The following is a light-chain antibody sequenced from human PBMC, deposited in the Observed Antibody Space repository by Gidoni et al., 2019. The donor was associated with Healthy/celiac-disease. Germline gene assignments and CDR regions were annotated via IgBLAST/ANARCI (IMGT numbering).Light chain of an antibody. CDR2: AAS. CDR1: QSISSY. V-gene: IGKV1-39*01. CDR3: QQSYSTLYT. J-gene: IGKJ2*01. Sequence: DIQMTQSPSSLSASVGDRVTITCRASQSISSYLNWYQQKPGKAPKLLIYAASSLQSGVPSRFSGSGSGTDFTLTISSLQPEDFATYYCQQSYSTLYTFXQXTTLXIK.